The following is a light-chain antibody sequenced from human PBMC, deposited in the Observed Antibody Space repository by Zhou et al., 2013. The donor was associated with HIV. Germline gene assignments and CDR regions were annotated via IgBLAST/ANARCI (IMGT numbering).Light chain of an antibody. CDR1: QSIDNY. Sequence: DIQMTQSPSSLSASVGDRVTISCRASQSIDNYLNWYQQRPGKAPKLLIYTASSLQSGVPSRFSGSGYGTDFTLTISSLQPEDFATYYCQQGNSFPLTFGGGTKVEIK. V-gene: IGKV1-39*01. CDR2: TAS. J-gene: IGKJ4*01. CDR3: QQGNSFPLT.